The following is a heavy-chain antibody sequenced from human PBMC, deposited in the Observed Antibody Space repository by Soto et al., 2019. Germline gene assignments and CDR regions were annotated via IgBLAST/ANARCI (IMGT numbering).Heavy chain of an antibody. CDR2: LSASGRT. V-gene: IGHV4-4*07. CDR3: ARGMGRYFDL. Sequence: ASETLSLTCAISGDSIGNFYWSWIRQPAGKGLESLGRLSASGRTNYSPSLQSRVTMSLDRSKNHFSLRLTSVSAADTAVYFCARGMGRYFDLWGRGTLVTVSS. J-gene: IGHJ2*01. D-gene: IGHD2-8*01. CDR1: GDSIGNFY.